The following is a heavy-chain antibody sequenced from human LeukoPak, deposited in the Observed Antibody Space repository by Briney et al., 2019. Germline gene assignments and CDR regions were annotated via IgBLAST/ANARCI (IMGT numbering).Heavy chain of an antibody. D-gene: IGHD6-6*01. CDR1: GYTLTELS. J-gene: IGHJ6*03. CDR2: FDPEDGET. Sequence: ASVKVSCKVSGYTLTELSMHWVRQAPGKGLEWMGGFDPEDGETIYAQKFQGRVTMTEDTSTDTAYMELSSLRSEDTAVYYCTTVGYGYSSSSEYYYYYYMDVWGKGTTVTVSS. V-gene: IGHV1-24*01. CDR3: TTVGYGYSSSSEYYYYYYMDV.